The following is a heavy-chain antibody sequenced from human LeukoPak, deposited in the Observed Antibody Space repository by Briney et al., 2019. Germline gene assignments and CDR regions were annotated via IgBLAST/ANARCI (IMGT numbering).Heavy chain of an antibody. Sequence: SETLSLTCAVYGGSFSGYYWSWIRQPPGKGLEWIGEINHSGSTNYNPSLKSRVTISVDTSKNQFSLKLSSVTAADTAVYYCARDLYYDFWSGYSFRAFDIWGQGTMVTVSS. V-gene: IGHV4-34*01. CDR3: ARDLYYDFWSGYSFRAFDI. J-gene: IGHJ3*02. CDR1: GGSFSGYY. D-gene: IGHD3-3*01. CDR2: INHSGST.